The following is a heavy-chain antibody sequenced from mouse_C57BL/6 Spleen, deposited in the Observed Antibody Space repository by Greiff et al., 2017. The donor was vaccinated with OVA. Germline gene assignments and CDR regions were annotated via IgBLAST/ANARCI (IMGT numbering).Heavy chain of an antibody. Sequence: QVQLQQPGAELVKPGASVKMSCKASGYTFTSYWITWVKQRPGQGLEWIGDIYPGSGSTNYNEKFKSKATLTVDTSSSTAYMQLSSLTSEDSAVYYCARPYYYGSSVDYWGQGTTLTVSS. D-gene: IGHD1-1*01. CDR3: ARPYYYGSSVDY. CDR2: IYPGSGST. CDR1: GYTFTSYW. V-gene: IGHV1-55*01. J-gene: IGHJ2*01.